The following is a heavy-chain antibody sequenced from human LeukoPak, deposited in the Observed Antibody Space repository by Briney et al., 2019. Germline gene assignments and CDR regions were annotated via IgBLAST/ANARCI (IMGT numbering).Heavy chain of an antibody. CDR2: LYYSGST. CDR1: GGSISSGSYY. Sequence: SETLSLTCTVSGGSISSGSYYWIWLRQPAGKGLEWIGYLYYSGSTNYNPSLKSRITISVDTSKNQFSLKLSSVTAADTAVYYCARDHRGYCSSTGCLQPTYYYYYMDVWGKGTTVTVSS. CDR3: ARDHRGYCSSTGCLQPTYYYYYMDV. J-gene: IGHJ6*03. V-gene: IGHV4-61*10. D-gene: IGHD2-2*01.